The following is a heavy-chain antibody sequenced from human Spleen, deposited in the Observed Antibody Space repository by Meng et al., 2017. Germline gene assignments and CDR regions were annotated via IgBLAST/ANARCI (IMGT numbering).Heavy chain of an antibody. D-gene: IGHD3-3*01. CDR2: INPNSGVT. CDR1: GYTFTDHY. V-gene: IGHV1-2*06. CDR3: ARAGAIYSGLDV. Sequence: ASVKVSCKASGYTFTDHYIHWVRQAPGQGLEWMGRINPNSGVTDYAQKFQGRVTMTRDTSISTAYMELSRLRSDDTAEYYCARAGAIYSGLDVWGQGAPVTVSS. J-gene: IGHJ6*02.